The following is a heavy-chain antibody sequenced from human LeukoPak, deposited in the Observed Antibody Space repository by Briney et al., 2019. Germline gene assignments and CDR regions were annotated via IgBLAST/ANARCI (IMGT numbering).Heavy chain of an antibody. J-gene: IGHJ4*02. CDR2: IYYSGST. CDR3: ARRYYASSDDY. CDR1: GGSISSSSYY. Sequence: LETLSLTCTVSGGSISSSSYYWGWIRQPPGKGLEWIGSIYYSGSTYYNPSLKSRVTISVDTSKNQFSLKLSSVTAADTAVYYCARRYYASSDDYWGQGTLVTVSS. V-gene: IGHV4-39*01. D-gene: IGHD3-22*01.